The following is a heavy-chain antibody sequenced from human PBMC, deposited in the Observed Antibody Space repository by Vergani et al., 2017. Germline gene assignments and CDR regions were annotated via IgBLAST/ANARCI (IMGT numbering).Heavy chain of an antibody. V-gene: IGHV3-9*01. D-gene: IGHD2-2*01. CDR1: GFTFDDYA. CDR2: IRWNSGSI. CDR3: AKDSSTNYYYMDV. J-gene: IGHJ6*03. Sequence: EVQLVESGGGLVQPGRSLRLSCAASGFTFDDYAMHWVRQAPGKGLEWVSGIRWNSGSIGYADSVKGRFTISRDNAKNSLYLQMNSLRAEDTALYYCAKDSSTNYYYMDVWGKGTTVTVSS.